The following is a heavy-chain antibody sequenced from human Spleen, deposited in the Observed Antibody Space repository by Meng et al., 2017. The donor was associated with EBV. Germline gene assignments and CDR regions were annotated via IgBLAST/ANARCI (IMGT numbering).Heavy chain of an antibody. CDR3: ARGSGGYDPFDY. D-gene: IGHD5-12*01. CDR2: INAGNGNT. V-gene: IGHV1-3*01. J-gene: IGHJ4*02. CDR1: GGSFSNFG. Sequence: VQLVRSGAEVRKPGSSVKVSCEASGGSFSNFGISWLRQAPGQRLEWMGWINAGNGNTKYSQKFQGRVTITRDTSASTAYMELSSLRSEDTAVYYCARGSGGYDPFDYWGQGTLVTVSS.